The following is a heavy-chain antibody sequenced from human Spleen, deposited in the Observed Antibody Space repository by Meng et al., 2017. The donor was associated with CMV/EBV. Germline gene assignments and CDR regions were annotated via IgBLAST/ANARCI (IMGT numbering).Heavy chain of an antibody. D-gene: IGHD3-22*01. CDR1: GFTFSSYA. Sequence: GGSLRLSCAASGFTFSSYAMHWVRQAPGKGLEWVAVISYDGSNKYYADSVKGRFTISRDNSKNTLYLQMNSLRAEDTAVYYCARDRGYYYDSGGYSYYYYYYGMDVWGQGTTVTVSS. CDR2: ISYDGSNK. J-gene: IGHJ6*02. CDR3: ARDRGYYYDSGGYSYYYYYYGMDV. V-gene: IGHV3-30-3*01.